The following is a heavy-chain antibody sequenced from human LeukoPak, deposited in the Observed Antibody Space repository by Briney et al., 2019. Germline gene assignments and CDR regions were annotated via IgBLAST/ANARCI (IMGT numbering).Heavy chain of an antibody. D-gene: IGHD2-15*01. CDR1: GGSISSYY. V-gene: IGHV4-59*01. CDR2: IYYSGSS. Sequence: PSETLSLTCTVSGGSISSYYWSWLRQPPGKGLEWIGYIYYSGSSNYNPSLKSRVTISVDTSKNQFSVKLSSVTAADTAVYYCARGVVAARFWFDPWGQGTLVTVSS. CDR3: ARGVVAARFWFDP. J-gene: IGHJ5*02.